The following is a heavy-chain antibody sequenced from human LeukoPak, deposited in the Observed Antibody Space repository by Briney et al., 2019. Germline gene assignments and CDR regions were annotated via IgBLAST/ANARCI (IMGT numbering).Heavy chain of an antibody. Sequence: PGKSLRLSCAASGFTFSDHPMHRVRLAPDKGLEWVAVISYDGLNKYYSDSVKGRFTVSRDNVSNMLYLQMNSLRAEDTAVYYCARDLGILWKLAYYWGQGTLVTVSS. J-gene: IGHJ4*02. D-gene: IGHD2-15*01. CDR2: ISYDGLNK. V-gene: IGHV3-30*04. CDR3: ARDLGILWKLAYY. CDR1: GFTFSDHP.